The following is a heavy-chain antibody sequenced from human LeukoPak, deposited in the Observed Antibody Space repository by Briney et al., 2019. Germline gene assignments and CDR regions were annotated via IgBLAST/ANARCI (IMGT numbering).Heavy chain of an antibody. CDR3: ARVSGSYGPVSY. V-gene: IGHV4-39*07. CDR2: IYYSGST. D-gene: IGHD1-26*01. J-gene: IGHJ4*02. Sequence: PSETLSLTCTVSGGSISSSSYYWGWIRQPPGKGLEWIGSIYYSGSTYYNPSLKSRVTISVDTSKHQFSLKLSSVTAADTAVYYCARVSGSYGPVSYWGQGTLVTVSS. CDR1: GGSISSSSYY.